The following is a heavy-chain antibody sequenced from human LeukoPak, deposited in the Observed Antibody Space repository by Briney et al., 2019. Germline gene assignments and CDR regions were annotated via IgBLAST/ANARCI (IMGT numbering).Heavy chain of an antibody. D-gene: IGHD6-13*01. Sequence: SETLFLTCTVSGYSISSGYYWGWIRQPPGKGLEWIGSIYHSGSTYYNPSLKSRVTISIDTSKNQFSLKLSSVTAADTAVYYCARDGGSYSSSRWFDPWGQGTLVTVSS. CDR1: GYSISSGYY. V-gene: IGHV4-38-2*02. CDR2: IYHSGST. CDR3: ARDGGSYSSSRWFDP. J-gene: IGHJ5*02.